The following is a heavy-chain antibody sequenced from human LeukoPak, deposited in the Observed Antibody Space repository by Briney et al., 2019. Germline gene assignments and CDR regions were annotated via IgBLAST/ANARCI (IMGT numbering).Heavy chain of an antibody. CDR3: ARAGRAAAGIDY. V-gene: IGHV4-4*02. CDR2: IYHSGST. D-gene: IGHD6-13*01. Sequence: SETLSLTCAVSGGSISSSNWWSWVRQPPGKGLEWIGEIYHSGSTNYNPYLKSRVTISVDKSKNQFSLKLSSVTAADTAVYYCARAGRAAAGIDYWGQGTLVTVSS. CDR1: GGSISSSNW. J-gene: IGHJ4*02.